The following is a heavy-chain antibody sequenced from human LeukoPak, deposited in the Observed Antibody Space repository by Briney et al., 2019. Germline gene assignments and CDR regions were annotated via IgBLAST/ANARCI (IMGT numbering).Heavy chain of an antibody. CDR3: ARANLPGPMYYFDY. CDR1: GFTFSSYW. V-gene: IGHV3-7*01. Sequence: GGSLRLSCAASGFTFSSYWVSWVRQAPGKGLEWVANIKQDESEKYYVDSVKGRFTISRDNAKNSLYLQMNSLRAEDTAVYYCARANLPGPMYYFDYWGQGTLVTVSS. J-gene: IGHJ4*02. CDR2: IKQDESEK. D-gene: IGHD1-14*01.